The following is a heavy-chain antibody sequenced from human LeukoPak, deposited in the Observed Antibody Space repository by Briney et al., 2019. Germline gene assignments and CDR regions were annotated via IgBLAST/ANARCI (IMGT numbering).Heavy chain of an antibody. CDR2: ISGGGGGT. D-gene: IGHD3-16*01. CDR3: AKGIGLRPPDY. CDR1: GFTFSSYA. Sequence: GGSLRLSCAASGFTFSSYALNWVRQAPGKGLEWVSGISGGGGGTYYADSVKGRFTISRDNAKSTLYPQVNSLRAEDTALYYCAKGIGLRPPDYWGQGTLVTVSS. V-gene: IGHV3-23*01. J-gene: IGHJ4*02.